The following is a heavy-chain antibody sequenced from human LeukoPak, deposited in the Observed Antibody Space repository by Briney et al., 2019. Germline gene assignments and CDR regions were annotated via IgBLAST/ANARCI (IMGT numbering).Heavy chain of an antibody. CDR1: GFNFNIYG. V-gene: IGHV3-21*01. J-gene: IGHJ4*02. D-gene: IGHD2-21*02. CDR3: SRDGSGSGDV. Sequence: GGSLRLSCAASGFNFNIYGMNWVRQAPGKGLEWVSSISSESTNIYYTDSVKGRLTIARDNAKNSLYLQMNSLIPEDTAVYYCSRDGSGSGDVWGQGSLVTVSS. CDR2: ISSESTNI.